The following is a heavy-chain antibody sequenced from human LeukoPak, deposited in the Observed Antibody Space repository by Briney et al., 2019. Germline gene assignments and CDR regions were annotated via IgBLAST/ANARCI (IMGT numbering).Heavy chain of an antibody. Sequence: SETLSLTCTVSGGSISPYYWSWIRQPPGKGLEWIGSIYYSGSTYYNPSLKSRVTISVDTSKNQFSLKLSSVTAADTAVYYCARDGYSGNDGLWGQGTLVTVSS. V-gene: IGHV4-59*05. CDR2: IYYSGST. CDR3: ARDGYSGNDGL. J-gene: IGHJ4*02. D-gene: IGHD5-12*01. CDR1: GGSISPYY.